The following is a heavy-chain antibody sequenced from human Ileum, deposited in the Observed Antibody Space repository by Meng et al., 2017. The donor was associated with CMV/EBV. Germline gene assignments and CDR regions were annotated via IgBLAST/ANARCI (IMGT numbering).Heavy chain of an antibody. D-gene: IGHD3-10*01. CDR2: ISVYNGRT. V-gene: IGHV1-18*01. J-gene: IGHJ4*02. CDR1: GYTFNSYG. Sequence: ASVKVSCKASGYTFNSYGISWVRQAPGQGLEWMGWISVYNGRTNYAQNLQGRVTMTTDRSTSTAYMELRSLTSDDTAVYYCARGRLWFGEFDYWGQGTLVTVSS. CDR3: ARGRLWFGEFDY.